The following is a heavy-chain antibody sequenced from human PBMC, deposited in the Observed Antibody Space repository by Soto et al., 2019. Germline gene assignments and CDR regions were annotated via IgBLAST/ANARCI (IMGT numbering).Heavy chain of an antibody. CDR2: ISGSRGST. CDR1: GFTFSSYA. CDR3: AKSLTDRGSYAEFQR. V-gene: IGHV3-23*01. Sequence: EVQLLESGGGLVQPGGSLRLSCAASGFTFSSYAMSWVRQAPGKGLEWVSAISGSRGSTYYADSVKGRFTISRDNSKNTLYLHMNSRRAEDTAVYYCAKSLTDRGSYAEFQRWGQGTLVTVSS. D-gene: IGHD1-26*01. J-gene: IGHJ1*01.